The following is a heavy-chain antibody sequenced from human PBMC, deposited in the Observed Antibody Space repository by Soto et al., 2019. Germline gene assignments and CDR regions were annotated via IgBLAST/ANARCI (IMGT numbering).Heavy chain of an antibody. CDR3: ARSGGYYYGSGSYYNNWFDP. Sequence: QVQLQESGPGLVKPSETLSLTCTVSGGSISSYYWSWIRQPPGKGLEWIGYIYYSGRTNYNPSLKSRVTISVDTSKNQFSLKLSSVTAADTAVYYCARSGGYYYGSGSYYNNWFDPWGQGTLVTVSS. CDR2: IYYSGRT. J-gene: IGHJ5*02. D-gene: IGHD3-10*01. CDR1: GGSISSYY. V-gene: IGHV4-59*08.